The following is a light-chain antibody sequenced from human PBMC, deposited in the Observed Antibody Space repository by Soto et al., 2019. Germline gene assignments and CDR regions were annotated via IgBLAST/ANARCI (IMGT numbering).Light chain of an antibody. V-gene: IGLV2-14*01. CDR1: SSDVGKYNY. CDR3: SSYTGSSITTVV. J-gene: IGLJ2*01. CDR2: EVS. Sequence: QSALTQPASVSGSPGQSITISCTGTSSDVGKYNYVSWYQQHPAKAPKLMIFEVSNRPSGVSNRFSGSKSGNTASLTISGLQAEDEAEYYCSSYTGSSITTVVFCGGTTLTVL.